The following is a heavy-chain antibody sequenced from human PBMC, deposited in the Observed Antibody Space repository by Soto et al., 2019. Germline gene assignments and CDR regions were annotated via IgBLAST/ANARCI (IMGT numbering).Heavy chain of an antibody. CDR3: ARGSVTTDY. Sequence: SETMSLTCTVSGGSISSYYWSWIRQPPGKGLEWIGYIYYSGSTNYNPSLKSRVTISVDTSKNQFSLKLSSVTAADTAVYYGARGSVTTDYWGQGTLGTVSS. J-gene: IGHJ4*02. CDR1: GGSISSYY. D-gene: IGHD4-17*01. V-gene: IGHV4-59*01. CDR2: IYYSGST.